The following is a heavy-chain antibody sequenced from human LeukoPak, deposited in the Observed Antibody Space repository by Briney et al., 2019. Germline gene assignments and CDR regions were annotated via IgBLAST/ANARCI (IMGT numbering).Heavy chain of an antibody. CDR1: GFTFSSYG. D-gene: IGHD1-14*01. V-gene: IGHV3-30*18. Sequence: PGGSLVLSCAASGFTFSSYGMHWGRQAPGKGLEWVAVISYDGSNKYYADSVKGRFTISRGNSKNTVYLQMNSLRAEDTAVYYCAKDRTGYFDYWGQGTLVTVSS. J-gene: IGHJ4*02. CDR3: AKDRTGYFDY. CDR2: ISYDGSNK.